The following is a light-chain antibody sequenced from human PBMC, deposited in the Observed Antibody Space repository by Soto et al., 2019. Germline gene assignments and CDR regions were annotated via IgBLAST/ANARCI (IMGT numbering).Light chain of an antibody. CDR1: HSINTF. V-gene: IGKV3-11*01. CDR3: QQCRM. CDR2: DAS. Sequence: EIVLTQSPVTLSLSPGERATLSCRASHSINTFLAWYQQKPGQAPRLLIYDASDRATGIPDRFSGSGSATDFPLTSRILGPEDFSGYYCQQCRMFGRETKVEL. J-gene: IGKJ1*01.